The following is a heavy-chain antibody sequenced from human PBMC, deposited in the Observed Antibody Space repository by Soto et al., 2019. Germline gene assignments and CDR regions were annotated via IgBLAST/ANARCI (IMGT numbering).Heavy chain of an antibody. J-gene: IGHJ1*01. Sequence: GGSLRLSCAASGFTFDDYTMHWVRQAPGKGLERVSLISWDGGSTYYADSVKGRFTISRGNSKNSLYLQMNSLRTEDTALYYCAKDDSSGYYYGYFQHWGQGTLVTVSS. D-gene: IGHD3-22*01. CDR1: GFTFDDYT. V-gene: IGHV3-43*01. CDR2: ISWDGGST. CDR3: AKDDSSGYYYGYFQH.